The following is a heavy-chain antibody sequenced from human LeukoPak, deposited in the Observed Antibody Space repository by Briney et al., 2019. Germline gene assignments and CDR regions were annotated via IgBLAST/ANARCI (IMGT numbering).Heavy chain of an antibody. Sequence: GGSLRLSCAASGFTFSSYAMHWVRQAPGKGLEWVAVISHDGSNKYYADSVKGRFTISRDNSKNTLYLQMNSLRAEDTAVYYCARIGAFDIWGQGTMVTVSS. CDR2: ISHDGSNK. V-gene: IGHV3-30*04. CDR3: ARIGAFDI. CDR1: GFTFSSYA. J-gene: IGHJ3*02.